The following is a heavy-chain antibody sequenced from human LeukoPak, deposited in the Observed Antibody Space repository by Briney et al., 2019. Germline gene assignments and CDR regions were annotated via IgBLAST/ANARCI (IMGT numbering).Heavy chain of an antibody. D-gene: IGHD4-23*01. Sequence: MAGGSLRLSCAASGLTFSTNSMTWVRQAPGKGLEWVSSIGISSSHTFYADSVKGRFTISRDNAENSVYLQMNSLRAEDTAVYYCAKDLTTVATPYYYYYMDVWGKGTTVTVSS. J-gene: IGHJ6*03. V-gene: IGHV3-21*01. CDR1: GLTFSTNS. CDR3: AKDLTTVATPYYYYYMDV. CDR2: IGISSSHT.